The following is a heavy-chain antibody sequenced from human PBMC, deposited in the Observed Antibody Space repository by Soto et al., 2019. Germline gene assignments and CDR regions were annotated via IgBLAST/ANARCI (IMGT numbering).Heavy chain of an antibody. J-gene: IGHJ4*02. CDR3: AKGGWYTSSSRSDC. V-gene: IGHV3-30*18. CDR1: GFTLSGVD. Sequence: QVQLVESGGGVVQPGTSLRLSCSASGFTLSGVDMHWVRQAQGKGLDWVAVMSYDGRNQYYADSVKGRFTVSRDSSKSTLYLQMNSLRSEDAAVYYCAKGGWYTSSSRSDCWGQGTLVTVSS. CDR2: MSYDGRNQ. D-gene: IGHD6-6*01.